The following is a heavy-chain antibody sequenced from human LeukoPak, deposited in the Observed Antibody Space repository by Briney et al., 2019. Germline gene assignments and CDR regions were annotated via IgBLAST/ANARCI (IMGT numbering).Heavy chain of an antibody. J-gene: IGHJ6*02. CDR2: INPNSGGT. CDR1: GYTFTGYY. CDR3: ARDFLGTTGQSYYGMDV. Sequence: ASVKVSCKASGYTFTGYYMHWVRQAPGQGLEWRGWINPNSGGTNYAQKFQGWDTMTRDTSISTAYMELSRLRYDDTAVYYCARDFLGTTGQSYYGMDVWGQGTTVTVSS. V-gene: IGHV1-2*04. D-gene: IGHD1-1*01.